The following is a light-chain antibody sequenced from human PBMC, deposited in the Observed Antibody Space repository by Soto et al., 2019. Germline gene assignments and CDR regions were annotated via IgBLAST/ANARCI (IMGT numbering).Light chain of an antibody. J-gene: IGLJ1*01. CDR3: SSYTSSSTYV. Sequence: QSALTQPPSVSGSPGQSVTISCTGTSSDVGSYNRVSWYQQPPGTAPKLMIYEVSDRPSGVPDRFSGSKSGNTASLTISGLQAEDDADYYCSSYTSSSTYVFGFGTKVIVL. CDR1: SSDVGSYNR. CDR2: EVS. V-gene: IGLV2-18*02.